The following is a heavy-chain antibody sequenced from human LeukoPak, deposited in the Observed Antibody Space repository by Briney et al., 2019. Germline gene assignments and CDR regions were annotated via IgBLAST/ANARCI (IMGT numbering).Heavy chain of an antibody. CDR2: FDPEDGET. J-gene: IGHJ3*02. Sequence: ASVKVSCKVSGYTLTELSMHWVRQAPGKGLEWMGGFDPEDGETIYAQKFQGRVTMTEDTSTDTAYMELSSLRSEDTAVYYCATAVGATHAFDIWGQGTMVTVSS. CDR1: GYTLTELS. CDR3: ATAVGATHAFDI. V-gene: IGHV1-24*01. D-gene: IGHD1-26*01.